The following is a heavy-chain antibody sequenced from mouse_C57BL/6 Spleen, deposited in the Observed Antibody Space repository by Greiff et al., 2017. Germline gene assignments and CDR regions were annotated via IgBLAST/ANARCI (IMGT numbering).Heavy chain of an antibody. D-gene: IGHD1-1*01. J-gene: IGHJ1*03. CDR1: GYTFTSYW. CDR2: IDPSDSYT. CDR3: ARVSITTVVTRYFDV. Sequence: QVQLQQPGAELVMPGASVKLSCKASGYTFTSYWMHWVKQRPGQGLEWIGEIDPSDSYTNYNQKFKGKSTLTVDKSSSTAYMQLSSLTSEDSAVYYCARVSITTVVTRYFDVWGTGTTVTVSS. V-gene: IGHV1-69*01.